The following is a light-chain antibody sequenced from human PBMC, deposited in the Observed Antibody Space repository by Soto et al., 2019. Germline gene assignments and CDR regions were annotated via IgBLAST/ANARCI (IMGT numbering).Light chain of an antibody. V-gene: IGKV1-39*01. J-gene: IGKJ1*01. CDR3: QQSYTAPSSET. CDR1: ENIRTY. CDR2: AAS. Sequence: DIQMTQSPSSLSASVGDRVTITCRASENIRTYLNWYQQRPGTAPKLLIYAASTLQSGVPSRFSGSGSGTEFNLTIGSLQPEDFATYYCQQSYTAPSSETFGPGTKVAVK.